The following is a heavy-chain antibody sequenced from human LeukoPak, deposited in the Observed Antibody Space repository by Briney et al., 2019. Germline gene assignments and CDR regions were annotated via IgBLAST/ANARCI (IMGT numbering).Heavy chain of an antibody. CDR2: IIAYNGNT. CDR3: ARVEDSSSPWFDP. V-gene: IGHV1-18*01. CDR1: GYTFTSYG. D-gene: IGHD6-6*01. Sequence: ASLKVSCKSSGYTFTSYGITWVRQAPGQGLEWMGCIIAYNGNTNYAQKLQGRVTMTTDTSTSTAYMELRSLRSDDAAVYYCARVEDSSSPWFDPWGQGTLVTVSS. J-gene: IGHJ5*02.